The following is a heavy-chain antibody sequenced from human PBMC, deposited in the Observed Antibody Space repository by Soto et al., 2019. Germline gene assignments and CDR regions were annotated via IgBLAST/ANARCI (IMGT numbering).Heavy chain of an antibody. CDR1: GFTFSDYN. V-gene: IGHV3-11*01. CDR3: VREGSAWSRGY. CDR2: ISGGGTTI. J-gene: IGHJ4*02. Sequence: GGSLRLSCLASGFTFSDYNRNSVRQAPGKGLEWVSHISGGGTTIYYSDSVKGRFTDSRDDAKNSLYLQMNSLRVADTAVYYCVREGSAWSRGYWGQGTLVTVS. D-gene: IGHD6-19*01.